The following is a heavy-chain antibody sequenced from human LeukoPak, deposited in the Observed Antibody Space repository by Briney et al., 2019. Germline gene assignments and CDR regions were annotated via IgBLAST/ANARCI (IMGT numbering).Heavy chain of an antibody. CDR1: GFTFSSYG. Sequence: GRSLRLSCAASGFTFSSYGMHWVRQAPGKGLEWVAVIWYDGSNKYYADSVKGRFTISRDNSKNTLYLQMNSLRAEDTAVYYCAKDAMTTVTTPTVYYYYGMDVWGQGTTVTVSS. V-gene: IGHV3-33*06. CDR3: AKDAMTTVTTPTVYYYYGMDV. J-gene: IGHJ6*02. D-gene: IGHD4-4*01. CDR2: IWYDGSNK.